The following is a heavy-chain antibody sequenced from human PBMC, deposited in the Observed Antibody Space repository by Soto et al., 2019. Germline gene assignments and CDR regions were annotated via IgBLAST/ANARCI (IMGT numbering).Heavy chain of an antibody. CDR3: ARDGAGGYSYGYWNWFDP. V-gene: IGHV1-2*02. J-gene: IGHJ5*02. CDR2: INPNSGGT. Sequence: ASVKVSCKASGYTFTGYYMHWVRQAPGQGLEWMGWINPNSGGTNYAQKFQGRVTMTRDTSISTAYMELNRLRSDDTAVYYCARDGAGGYSYGYWNWFDPWGQGTLVTVSS. D-gene: IGHD5-18*01. CDR1: GYTFTGYY.